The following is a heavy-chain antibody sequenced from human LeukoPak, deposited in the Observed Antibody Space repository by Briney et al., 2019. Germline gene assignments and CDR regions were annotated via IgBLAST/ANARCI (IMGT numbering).Heavy chain of an antibody. J-gene: IGHJ6*03. V-gene: IGHV1-8*01. D-gene: IGHD6-13*01. CDR2: MNPNSGNT. Sequence: GASVKVSRKASGYTFTSYDSNWERQATGQGLEWMGWMNPNSGNTGYAQKFQGRVTMTRNTSISTAYMELSSLRSEDTAVYYCARGEGDSSSWYDRYYYYYMDVWGEGTTVTVSS. CDR1: GYTFTSYD. CDR3: ARGEGDSSSWYDRYYYYYMDV.